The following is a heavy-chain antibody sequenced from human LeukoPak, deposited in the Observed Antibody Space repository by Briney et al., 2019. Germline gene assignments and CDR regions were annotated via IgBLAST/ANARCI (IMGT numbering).Heavy chain of an antibody. Sequence: SETLSLTCAVYGGSFSGYYWSWIRQPPGKRLEWIGEINHSGSTNYNPSLKSRVTISVDTSKNQFSLKLSSVTAADTAVYYCARGRGITIFGVVSPLFDYWGQGTLVTVSS. J-gene: IGHJ4*02. D-gene: IGHD3-3*01. CDR2: INHSGST. CDR1: GGSFSGYY. V-gene: IGHV4-34*01. CDR3: ARGRGITIFGVVSPLFDY.